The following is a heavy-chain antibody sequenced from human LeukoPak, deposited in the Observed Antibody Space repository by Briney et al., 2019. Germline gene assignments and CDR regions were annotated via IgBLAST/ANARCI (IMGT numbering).Heavy chain of an antibody. D-gene: IGHD3-10*01. CDR3: AVITMVRGVILFDY. Sequence: SETLSLTCTVSGGSISSSSYYWGWIRQPPGKGLEWIGSIYYSGSTNYNPSLKSRVTISVDTSKNQFSLKLSSVTAADTAVYYCAVITMVRGVILFDYWGQGTLVTVSS. CDR2: IYYSGST. CDR1: GGSISSSSYY. V-gene: IGHV4-39*07. J-gene: IGHJ4*02.